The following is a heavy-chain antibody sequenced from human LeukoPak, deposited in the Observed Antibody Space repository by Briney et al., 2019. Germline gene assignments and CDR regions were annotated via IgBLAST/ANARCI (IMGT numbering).Heavy chain of an antibody. D-gene: IGHD2-15*01. CDR1: GGTFSSYA. CDR3: ASLGRWQLDPISNYYYGMDV. CDR2: IIPIFGTA. V-gene: IGHV1-69*01. Sequence: ASVKVSCKASGGTFSSYAISWVRHAPGQGLEWMGGIIPIFGTANYAQKFQGRVTITADESTSTAYMELSSLRSEDTAVYYCASLGRWQLDPISNYYYGMDVWGQGTTATVSS. J-gene: IGHJ6*02.